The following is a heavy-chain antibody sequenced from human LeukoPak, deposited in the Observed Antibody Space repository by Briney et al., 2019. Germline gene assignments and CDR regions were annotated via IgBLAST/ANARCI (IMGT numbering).Heavy chain of an antibody. CDR3: ARADYDSSGYPHYYYYMDV. D-gene: IGHD3-22*01. V-gene: IGHV3-21*01. CDR1: GFTFSSYS. J-gene: IGHJ6*03. Sequence: GGSLRLSCAASGFTFSSYSMNWVRQAPGKGPEWVSSISSSSSYIYYADSVKGRFTISRDNAKNSLYLQMNSLRAEDTAVYYCARADYDSSGYPHYYYYMDVWGKGTTVTISS. CDR2: ISSSSSYI.